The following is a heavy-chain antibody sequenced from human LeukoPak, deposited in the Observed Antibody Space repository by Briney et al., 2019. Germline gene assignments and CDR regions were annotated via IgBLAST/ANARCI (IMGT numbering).Heavy chain of an antibody. CDR2: INHSGST. V-gene: IGHV4-34*01. J-gene: IGHJ4*02. D-gene: IGHD3-22*01. Sequence: SETLSLTCAVYGGSFSGYYWSWIRQPPGKGLEWIGEINHSGSTNYNPSLKSRVTISVDTSKNQFSLKLSSVTAADTAVYYCARAGYYYDSSGHYRRHYYFDYWGQGTLATVSS. CDR1: GGSFSGYY. CDR3: ARAGYYYDSSGHYRRHYYFDY.